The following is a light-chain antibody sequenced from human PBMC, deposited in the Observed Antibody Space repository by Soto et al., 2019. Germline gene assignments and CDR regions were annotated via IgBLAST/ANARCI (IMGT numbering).Light chain of an antibody. CDR1: QSVGSN. CDR3: QQYNNWPRGT. J-gene: IGKJ5*01. Sequence: EILMTQSPATLSVSPGERATLSCRASQSVGSNFAWYQQKPGQSPRLLIYDASTRATGIPARFSGSGSGTEFTLTISSLQSEDFAVYYCQQYNNWPRGTFGQGTRLEI. V-gene: IGKV3-15*01. CDR2: DAS.